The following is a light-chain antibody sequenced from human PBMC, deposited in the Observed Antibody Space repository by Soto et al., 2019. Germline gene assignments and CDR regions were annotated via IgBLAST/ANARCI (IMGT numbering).Light chain of an antibody. Sequence: DIQMTQSPSSLSASVGDRVTITCQASQDITNYLNWHQQKSGKAPKLLIYDASNLETGVPSRFSGSGSGTDFTFTISSLQPEDIATYYCQHYDNFPITFGGGTKVEIK. CDR2: DAS. CDR1: QDITNY. V-gene: IGKV1-33*01. CDR3: QHYDNFPIT. J-gene: IGKJ4*01.